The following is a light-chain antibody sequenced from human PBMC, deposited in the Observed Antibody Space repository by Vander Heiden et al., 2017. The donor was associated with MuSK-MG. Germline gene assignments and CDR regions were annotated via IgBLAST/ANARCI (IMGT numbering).Light chain of an antibody. J-gene: IGLJ1*01. CDR1: SLRSYY. Sequence: SSELTQDPAVSVALGQTVRITCQGDSLRSYYGSWYQQKPGQAPVLVIYGQYNRPSGIPDRFSGSSSGNTASLTITGTQAEEEADYYCSSRDNSGNRYVFGPGTKVTVL. V-gene: IGLV3-19*01. CDR3: SSRDNSGNRYV. CDR2: GQY.